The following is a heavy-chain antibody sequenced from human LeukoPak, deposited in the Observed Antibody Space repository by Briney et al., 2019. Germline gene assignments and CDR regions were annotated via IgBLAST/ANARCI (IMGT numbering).Heavy chain of an antibody. CDR2: IYSGGST. V-gene: IGHV3-66*01. J-gene: IGHJ3*02. Sequence: GGSLRLSCAASGFTVSINHMSWVRQVPGKGLEWVSVIYSGGSTYYADSVKGRFTISRDNSKNTLYLQMNSLRAEDTAVYYCARGPVATVTTWPAFDIWGQGTMVTVSS. CDR1: GFTVSINH. CDR3: ARGPVATVTTWPAFDI. D-gene: IGHD4-17*01.